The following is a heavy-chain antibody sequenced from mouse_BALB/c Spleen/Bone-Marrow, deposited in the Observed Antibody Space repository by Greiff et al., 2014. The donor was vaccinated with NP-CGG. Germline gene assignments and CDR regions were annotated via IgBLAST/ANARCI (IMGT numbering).Heavy chain of an antibody. CDR2: INPYNGGT. CDR3: ARGISTMITAWFAY. Sequence: DVKLVESGPELVKPGASMKISCKASGYSFTGYTMNWVKQSHGKNLEWIELINPYNGGTSYNQKFKGKATLTVDKSSSTAYMELLSLTSEDSAVYYCARGISTMITAWFAYWGQGTLVTVSA. CDR1: GYSFTGYT. D-gene: IGHD2-4*01. V-gene: IGHV1-18*01. J-gene: IGHJ3*01.